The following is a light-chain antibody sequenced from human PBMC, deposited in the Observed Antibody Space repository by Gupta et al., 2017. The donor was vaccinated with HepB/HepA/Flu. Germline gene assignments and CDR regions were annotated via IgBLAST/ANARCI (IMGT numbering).Light chain of an antibody. V-gene: IGKV3-20*01. J-gene: IGKJ5*01. CDR1: HSVTRSY. Sequence: EIVLTQSPGTLSLSPGERVTLSCRASHSVTRSYLGWYQQIPGQAPSLLIYGTSNRATGIPDRFSGSGSGTDFTLTINRLEPEDFAVYYCQQDGSSSITFGQGTRLEIK. CDR3: QQDGSSSIT. CDR2: GTS.